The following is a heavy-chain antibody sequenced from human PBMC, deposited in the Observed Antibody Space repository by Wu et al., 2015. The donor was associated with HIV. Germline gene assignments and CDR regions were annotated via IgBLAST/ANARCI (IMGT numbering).Heavy chain of an antibody. CDR1: KYTFTDYH. D-gene: IGHD4-11*01. J-gene: IGHJ5*02. CDR3: ARDFTLTTPDLRHNWFAP. Sequence: QVQLVQSGAEVKKPGASAKVSCKASKYTFTDYHMHWVRQAPGQGLEWMGWINLNTGDTNYAQKFQGRVTMTRDTSITTAYMELTRLRSDDTATYYCARDFTLTTPDLRHNWFAPGAREPWSPSPQ. V-gene: IGHV1-2*02. CDR2: INLNTGDT.